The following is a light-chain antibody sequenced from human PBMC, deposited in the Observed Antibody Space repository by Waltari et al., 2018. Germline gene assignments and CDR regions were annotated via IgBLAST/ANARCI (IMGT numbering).Light chain of an antibody. J-gene: IGKJ4*01. Sequence: DIQMTQSPSSLAASVGDRVTITCQASQDITIYLNWYQQKPGKAPKHLIYDTSKLETGVPSRFSVSGSGTHFTFTISSLQPEDIATYYCQVSFHFPLTFGGGTKLEIK. CDR2: DTS. CDR3: QVSFHFPLT. V-gene: IGKV1-33*01. CDR1: QDITIY.